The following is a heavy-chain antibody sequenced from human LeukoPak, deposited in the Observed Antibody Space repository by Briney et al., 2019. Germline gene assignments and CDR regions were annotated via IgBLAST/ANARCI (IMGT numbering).Heavy chain of an antibody. CDR3: ARDGDFWSGYYVSYYYYMDV. Sequence: GGSPRLSCAASGFTFSSYSMNWVRQAPGKGLEWVSYISSSSSTIYYADSVKGRFTISRDNAKNSLYLQMNSLRAEDTAVYYCARDGDFWSGYYVSYYYYMDVWGKGTTVTVSS. J-gene: IGHJ6*03. CDR2: ISSSSSTI. D-gene: IGHD3-3*01. CDR1: GFTFSSYS. V-gene: IGHV3-48*01.